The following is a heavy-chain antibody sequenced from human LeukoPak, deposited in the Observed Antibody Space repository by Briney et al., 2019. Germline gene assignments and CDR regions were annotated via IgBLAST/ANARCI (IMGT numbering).Heavy chain of an antibody. J-gene: IGHJ4*02. Sequence: ASVKVSCKASGYTFTGYYMHWVRQAPGQGLEWMGWINPNSGGTNYAQKFQGRVTMTRDTSISTAYMELSRLRSDDTAVYYCARAGPYYYDSSGVPPNFDYWGQGTLVTVSS. CDR1: GYTFTGYY. CDR3: ARAGPYYYDSSGVPPNFDY. V-gene: IGHV1-2*02. D-gene: IGHD3-22*01. CDR2: INPNSGGT.